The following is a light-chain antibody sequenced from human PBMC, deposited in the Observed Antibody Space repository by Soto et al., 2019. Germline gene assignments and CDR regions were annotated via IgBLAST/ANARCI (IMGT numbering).Light chain of an antibody. Sequence: DIQMTQSPSTLSATAGDRVTITCRASQSISSWLAWYQQKPGKAPKLLIYDASSLESGVPSRFSGSGSGTEFTLTISNLQPDDFATYFCQQYNSFSLITFGQGTKVDIK. CDR1: QSISSW. J-gene: IGKJ1*01. CDR2: DAS. CDR3: QQYNSFSLIT. V-gene: IGKV1-5*01.